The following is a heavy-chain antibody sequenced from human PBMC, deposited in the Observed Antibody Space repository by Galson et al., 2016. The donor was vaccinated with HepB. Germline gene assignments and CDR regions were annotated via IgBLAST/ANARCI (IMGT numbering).Heavy chain of an antibody. J-gene: IGHJ1*01. D-gene: IGHD2-15*01. V-gene: IGHV4-34*01. Sequence: SETLSLTCDVSGGSFRGYYWNWIRHPPGKGLEWIGEINYTGDTDYNSSLKSRVTKSVDTSKTQCSLNLTSMTAADTAVYYCARGRLYCSGGRCYSKYFHPWGQGTLVTVSS. CDR3: ARGRLYCSGGRCYSKYFHP. CDR1: GGSFRGYY. CDR2: INYTGDT.